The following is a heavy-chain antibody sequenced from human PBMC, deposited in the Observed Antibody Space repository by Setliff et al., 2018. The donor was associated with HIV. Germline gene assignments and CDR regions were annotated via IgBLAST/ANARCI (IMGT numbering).Heavy chain of an antibody. J-gene: IGHJ4*02. CDR2: IDPSDSYT. Sequence: GEALKISCKGSGYSFTSYWINWVRQMPGKGLEWMGRIDPSDSYTNYNPSFQGHVTISADKSISTAYLQWSSLKASDTAMYYCASHDYYDSSVYYYRFDYWGQGTLVTVSS. D-gene: IGHD3-22*01. CDR1: GYSFTSYW. CDR3: ASHDYYDSSVYYYRFDY. V-gene: IGHV5-10-1*01.